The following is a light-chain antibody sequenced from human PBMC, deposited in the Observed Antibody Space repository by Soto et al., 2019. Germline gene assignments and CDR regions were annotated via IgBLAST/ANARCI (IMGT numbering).Light chain of an antibody. J-gene: IGKJ1*01. CDR1: DNIAKY. CDR2: AAS. Sequence: DIQTTQSPSSLSASIGDRVTITCRTSDNIAKYLNWYQQKPGQVPKLLIVAASRLQKGVPARFSGSGSGTEFTLTINNLQPEDFATYYCQQSYSAPPWTFGQGTKVEVK. V-gene: IGKV1-39*01. CDR3: QQSYSAPPWT.